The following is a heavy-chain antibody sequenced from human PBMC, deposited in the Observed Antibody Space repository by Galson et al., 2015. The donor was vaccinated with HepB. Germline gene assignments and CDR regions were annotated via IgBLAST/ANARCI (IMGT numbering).Heavy chain of an antibody. D-gene: IGHD2-2*01. CDR3: ARSYCSSTSCYAPLRALAGKNYGMDV. CDR2: IDPSDSYT. J-gene: IGHJ6*02. V-gene: IGHV5-10-1*01. Sequence: QSGAEVKKPGESLRISCKGSGYSFTSYWISWVRQMPGKGLEWMGRIDPSDSYTNYSPSFQGHVTISADKSISTAYLQWSSLKASDTAMYHCARSYCSSTSCYAPLRALAGKNYGMDVWGQGTTVTVSS. CDR1: GYSFTSYW.